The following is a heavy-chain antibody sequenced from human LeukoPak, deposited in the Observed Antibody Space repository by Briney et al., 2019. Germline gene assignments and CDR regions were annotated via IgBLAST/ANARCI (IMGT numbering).Heavy chain of an antibody. CDR3: VRSYDRQYDF. V-gene: IGHV3-21*01. Sequence: PGGSLRLSCEASGFSLSRFSMNWVRLAPGKGLEWVSSISSSSDFIYYADSVKGRFIISRDNAKNALYLQMNSLRAEDTAVYFCVRSYDRQYDFWGQGTLVTVSS. D-gene: IGHD3-16*01. J-gene: IGHJ4*02. CDR2: ISSSSDFI. CDR1: GFSLSRFS.